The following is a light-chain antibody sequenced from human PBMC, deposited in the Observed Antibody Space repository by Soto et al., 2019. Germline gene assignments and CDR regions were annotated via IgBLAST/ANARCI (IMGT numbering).Light chain of an antibody. CDR1: QSVSSRY. J-gene: IGKJ5*01. V-gene: IGKV3-20*01. Sequence: IVFTQSPSTPSLSPGKRATLSCRASQSVSSRYLAWYQKKPGQAPRLLIYGAYSRAAGIQDRFSGSGSGTDFTLTIRRLEPEDFAVFYCQQYGTSPITFGQGTRLEIK. CDR2: GAY. CDR3: QQYGTSPIT.